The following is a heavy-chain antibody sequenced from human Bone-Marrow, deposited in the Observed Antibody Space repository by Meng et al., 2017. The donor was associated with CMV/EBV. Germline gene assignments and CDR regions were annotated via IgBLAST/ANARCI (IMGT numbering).Heavy chain of an antibody. CDR1: FTFSSYA. Sequence: FTFSSYAMNWVRQAPGKGLEWVSTISGSGDSTHYADSVKGRFTISRDTSKNTLYLQMNSPRAEDTAVYYCAKDHLFSGSYYPNYFDYWGQGILVTVSS. J-gene: IGHJ4*02. CDR2: ISGSGDST. V-gene: IGHV3-23*01. D-gene: IGHD3-10*01. CDR3: AKDHLFSGSYYPNYFDY.